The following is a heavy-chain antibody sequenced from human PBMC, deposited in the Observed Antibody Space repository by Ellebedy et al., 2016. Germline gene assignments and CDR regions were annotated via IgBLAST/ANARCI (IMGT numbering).Heavy chain of an antibody. CDR1: GFTFSSSA. CDR2: INGSGGST. V-gene: IGHV3-23*01. D-gene: IGHD6-19*01. CDR3: AKDFTSSGWFDY. Sequence: GESLKISXAASGFTFSSSAMSWVRQAPGKGLEWVSAINGSGGSTYYADSVKGRFTISRDNSTNTLYLQMNSLRAEDTAVYYCAKDFTSSGWFDYWGQGTLVTVSS. J-gene: IGHJ4*02.